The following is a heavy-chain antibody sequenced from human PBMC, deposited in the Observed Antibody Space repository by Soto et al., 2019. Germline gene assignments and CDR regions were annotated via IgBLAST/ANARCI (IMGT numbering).Heavy chain of an antibody. V-gene: IGHV1-69*13. J-gene: IGHJ4*02. CDR1: GGTCSSYA. CDR3: AREWQSGTFDY. Sequence: AAVKVSCKACGGTCSSYAISWVRQAPGQGLEWMGGIIPIFGTANYAQKFQGRVTITADESTSTAYMELSSLRSEDTAVYYCAREWQSGTFDYWGQGTLVTVSS. D-gene: IGHD1-1*01. CDR2: IIPIFGTA.